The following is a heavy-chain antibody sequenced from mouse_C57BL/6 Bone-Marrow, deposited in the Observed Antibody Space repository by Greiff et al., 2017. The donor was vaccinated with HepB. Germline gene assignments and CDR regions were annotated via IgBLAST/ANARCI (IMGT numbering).Heavy chain of an antibody. CDR1: GFTFSSYA. CDR3: ARGGYYGSSFAMDY. J-gene: IGHJ4*01. CDR2: ISDGGSYT. Sequence: EVQLVESGGGLVKPGGSLKLSCAASGFTFSSYAMSWVRQTPEKGLEWVATISDGGSYTYYPDNIKGRFTISRDNAKNNMYLQMSHLKSEDTAMYYCARGGYYGSSFAMDYWGQGTSVTVSS. V-gene: IGHV5-4*01. D-gene: IGHD1-1*01.